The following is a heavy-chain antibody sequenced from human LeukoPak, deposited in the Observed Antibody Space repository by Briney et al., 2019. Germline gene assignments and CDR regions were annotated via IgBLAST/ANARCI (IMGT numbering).Heavy chain of an antibody. Sequence: GGSLRLSCAAPGFTFSSYWMSWVRQAPGKGLEWVANIKQDGSEKYYVDSVKGRFTISRDNAKNSLYLQMNSLRAEDTAVYYCARDLYDILTGRHDAFDIWGQGTMVTVSS. J-gene: IGHJ3*02. D-gene: IGHD3-9*01. V-gene: IGHV3-7*01. CDR3: ARDLYDILTGRHDAFDI. CDR2: IKQDGSEK. CDR1: GFTFSSYW.